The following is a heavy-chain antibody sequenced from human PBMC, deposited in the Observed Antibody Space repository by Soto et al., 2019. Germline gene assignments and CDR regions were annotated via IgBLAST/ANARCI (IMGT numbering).Heavy chain of an antibody. V-gene: IGHV1-69*06. CDR2: VIPFFGAT. J-gene: IGHJ6*02. CDR3: AVSLYGVVLHYYYRMDV. CDR1: GDTFNTYV. D-gene: IGHD3-3*01. Sequence: SVKVSCKASGDTFNTYVIRWVRQAPRQGLQWMGGVIPFFGATNCAQNFQGRVTFTADKSTTTASMEVSSLRFGDTDPFYCAVSLYGVVLHYYYRMDVWGPGTSVTVSS.